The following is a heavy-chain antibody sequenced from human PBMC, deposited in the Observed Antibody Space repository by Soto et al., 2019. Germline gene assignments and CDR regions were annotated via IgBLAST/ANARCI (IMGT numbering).Heavy chain of an antibody. CDR2: IYPGDSDT. D-gene: IGHD6-19*01. CDR3: ARQMGIAVAGTRNWFDP. CDR1: GYSFTSYW. V-gene: IGHV5-51*01. Sequence: GESLKISCKGSGYSFTSYWIGWVRQMPGKGLEWMGIIYPGDSDTRYSPSFQGQVTISADKSISTAYLQWSSLKASDTAMYYCARQMGIAVAGTRNWFDPWGQGTLVTVSS. J-gene: IGHJ5*02.